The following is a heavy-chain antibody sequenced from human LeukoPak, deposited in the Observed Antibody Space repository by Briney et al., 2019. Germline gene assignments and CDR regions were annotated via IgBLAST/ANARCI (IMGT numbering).Heavy chain of an antibody. D-gene: IGHD4-23*01. Sequence: GGSLRLSCAASEFTFSSYSMSWVRQAPGKGLEWVPYISSTASSIYYADSVKGRFTISRDNAKNSLYLQMNSLRAEDTAVYYCARDVTYHGGDWFDPWGQGTLVTVSS. CDR2: ISSTASSI. J-gene: IGHJ5*02. V-gene: IGHV3-48*04. CDR3: ARDVTYHGGDWFDP. CDR1: EFTFSSYS.